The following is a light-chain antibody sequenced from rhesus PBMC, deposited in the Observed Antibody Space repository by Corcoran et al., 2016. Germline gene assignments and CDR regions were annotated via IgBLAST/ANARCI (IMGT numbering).Light chain of an antibody. V-gene: IGKV1-74*01. CDR3: QHGYGTPRT. CDR2: KSS. Sequence: DIQMTQSPSSLSASVGDRVTITCRASENFNNYLNWYQQKPGKAPKLLIYKSSTLQSGVPSRFSGSGSGTDYTFTISSLQPEDVATYYCQHGYGTPRTFGQGTKVEIK. J-gene: IGKJ1*01. CDR1: ENFNNY.